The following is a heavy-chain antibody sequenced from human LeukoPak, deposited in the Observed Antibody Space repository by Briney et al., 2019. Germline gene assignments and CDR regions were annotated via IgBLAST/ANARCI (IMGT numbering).Heavy chain of an antibody. D-gene: IGHD3-22*01. CDR1: GGSFSGYY. CDR2: INHSGST. Sequence: SETLSLTCAVYGGSFSGYYWSWIRQPPGKGLEWIGEINHSGSTNYNPSLKSRVSISVDTSKNQFSLKLSSVTAADTAVYYCAREGYYYDTNGYPAFDYWGQGTLVTVSS. CDR3: AREGYYYDTNGYPAFDY. J-gene: IGHJ4*02. V-gene: IGHV4-34*01.